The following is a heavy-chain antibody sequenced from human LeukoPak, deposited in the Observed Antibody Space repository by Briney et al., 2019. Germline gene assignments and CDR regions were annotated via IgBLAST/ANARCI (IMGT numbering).Heavy chain of an antibody. D-gene: IGHD3-3*01. CDR3: AKDHYDFWSGYYVGFDY. Sequence: PGGSLRLFCAASGFTFSSYGMHWVRQAPGKGLEWVAFIRYDGSNKYYADSVKGRFTISRDNSKNTLYLQMNSLRAEDTAVYYCAKDHYDFWSGYYVGFDYWGQRTLVTVSS. CDR2: IRYDGSNK. CDR1: GFTFSSYG. J-gene: IGHJ4*02. V-gene: IGHV3-30*02.